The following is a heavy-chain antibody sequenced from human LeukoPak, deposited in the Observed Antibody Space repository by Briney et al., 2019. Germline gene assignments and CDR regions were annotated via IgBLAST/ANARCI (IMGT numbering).Heavy chain of an antibody. V-gene: IGHV3-23*01. J-gene: IGHJ4*02. CDR1: GFTFNIYG. CDR2: ISPGGETP. Sequence: GGSLRLSCAASGFTFNIYGMNWVRQAPGKGLEWVSGISPGGETPYYADSVRGRFTISRENSKNTMYLQMNSLRVEDTAVYYCAQDRAWIEFYFWGQGTLVTVSS. D-gene: IGHD5-12*01. CDR3: AQDRAWIEFYF.